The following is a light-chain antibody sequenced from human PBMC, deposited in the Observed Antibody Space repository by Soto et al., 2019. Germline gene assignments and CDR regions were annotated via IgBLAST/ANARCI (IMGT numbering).Light chain of an antibody. CDR1: QSVSSN. V-gene: IGKV3-15*01. CDR3: QQYNFWPT. CDR2: GAS. Sequence: EIVMTQSPATLSVSPGERATLSCRASQSVSSNLAWYQQKPGQAPRLLIYGASTGATGIPARFSGSGSGTEFTLTITSQQPEDFAVYYCQQYNFWPTFGQGTKVDIK. J-gene: IGKJ1*01.